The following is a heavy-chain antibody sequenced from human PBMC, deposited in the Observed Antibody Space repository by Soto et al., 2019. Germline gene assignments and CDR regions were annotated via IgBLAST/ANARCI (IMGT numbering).Heavy chain of an antibody. CDR3: ARSLTEGYCTITGCYTRPLYGMDV. J-gene: IGHJ6*02. V-gene: IGHV1-2*02. CDR1: GYTFSGYY. Sequence: ASVKVSCKASGYTFSGYYIHWLRQAPGQGLEWMGWINPNSGGTNYAQKFQGRVTVTRDTPTSTAYMELSRLTSDDAAVYYCARSLTEGYCTITGCYTRPLYGMDVWGQGTTVTVSS. CDR2: INPNSGGT. D-gene: IGHD2-2*02.